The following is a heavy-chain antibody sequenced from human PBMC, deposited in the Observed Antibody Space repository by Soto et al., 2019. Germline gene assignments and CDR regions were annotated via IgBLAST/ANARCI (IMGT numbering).Heavy chain of an antibody. CDR1: GFTFSNVW. J-gene: IGHJ4*02. CDR2: IKSKTDGGTT. D-gene: IGHD6-19*01. V-gene: IGHV3-15*07. Sequence: EVQLVESGGGLVKPGGSLRLSCAASGFTFSNVWMNWVRQAPGKGLEWVGRIKSKTDGGTTDYAAPVKGRFTISRDDSKNTLYLQMNSLKTEDTAVYYCTTRPRIAVAGTLDYWGQGTLVTVSS. CDR3: TTRPRIAVAGTLDY.